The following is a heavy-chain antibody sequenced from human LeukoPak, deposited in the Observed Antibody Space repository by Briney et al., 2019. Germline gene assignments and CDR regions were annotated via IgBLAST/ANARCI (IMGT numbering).Heavy chain of an antibody. V-gene: IGHV1-24*01. CDR2: FDPEDGET. D-gene: IGHD3-22*01. CDR3: ATVRTGDYYDSSGRGIYFDY. J-gene: IGHJ4*02. Sequence: ASVKVSCKVSGYTLTELSMHWVRQAPGKGLEWMGGFDPEDGETIYAQKFQGRVTMTEDTSTDTAYMELSSLRSEDTAVYYCATVRTGDYYDSSGRGIYFDYWGQGTLVTVSS. CDR1: GYTLTELS.